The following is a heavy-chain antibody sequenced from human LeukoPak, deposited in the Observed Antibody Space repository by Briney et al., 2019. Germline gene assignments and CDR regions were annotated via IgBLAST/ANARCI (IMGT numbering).Heavy chain of an antibody. J-gene: IGHJ3*02. CDR3: ARDYYDSSGFGAFDI. D-gene: IGHD3-22*01. CDR1: GYTFTAYY. CDR2: INPNSGGT. V-gene: IGHV1-2*02. Sequence: EASVKVSCKASGYTFTAYYMHWVRQAPGQGLEWMGWINPNSGGTNHAQKFQGRVTMTRDTSISTAYMELSRLRSDDTAVYYCARDYYDSSGFGAFDIWGQGTMVTVSS.